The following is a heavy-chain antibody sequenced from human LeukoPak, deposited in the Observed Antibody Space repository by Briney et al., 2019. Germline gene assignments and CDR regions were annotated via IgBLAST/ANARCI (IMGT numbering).Heavy chain of an antibody. CDR2: INGGGNTT. D-gene: IGHD6-19*01. J-gene: IGHJ6*03. CDR1: GFSFSSFA. Sequence: QPGGSLRLSCAASGFSFSSFAMGWVRQSPGKGRDCLTTINGGGNTTFYADSVKGRFTISRDNYKNTLYLHMDSQRPDDTAIYYCTKELHVAVAVADYYYFYMDVWGRGTAVTVSS. V-gene: IGHV3-23*01. CDR3: TKELHVAVAVADYYYFYMDV.